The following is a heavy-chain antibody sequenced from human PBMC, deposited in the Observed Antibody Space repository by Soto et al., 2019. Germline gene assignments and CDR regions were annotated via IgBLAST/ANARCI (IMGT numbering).Heavy chain of an antibody. D-gene: IGHD3-9*01. CDR3: AKETGPQGGFDY. V-gene: IGHV3-30*18. Sequence: GGSLRLSCAASGFTFSNYAMHWVRQAPGKGLEWVAVISKDGSNKYYGDFVKGRFTISRDSSKNTLYLQMNSLRDEDTAVYYCAKETGPQGGFDYWSQGTLVTVSA. CDR2: ISKDGSNK. J-gene: IGHJ4*02. CDR1: GFTFSNYA.